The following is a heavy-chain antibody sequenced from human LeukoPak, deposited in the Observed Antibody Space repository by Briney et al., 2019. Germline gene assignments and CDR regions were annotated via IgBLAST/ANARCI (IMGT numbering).Heavy chain of an antibody. CDR2: INPSGGST. V-gene: IGHV1-46*01. CDR3: ATLGPGIAARRGGFDY. Sequence: GASVKVSCKASGYTFTSYYMHWVRQAPGQGLEWMGIINPSGGSTSYAQKFQGRVTMTEDTSTDTAYMELSSLRSEDTAVYYCATLGPGIAARRGGFDYWGQGTLVTVSS. D-gene: IGHD6-6*01. CDR1: GYTFTSYY. J-gene: IGHJ4*02.